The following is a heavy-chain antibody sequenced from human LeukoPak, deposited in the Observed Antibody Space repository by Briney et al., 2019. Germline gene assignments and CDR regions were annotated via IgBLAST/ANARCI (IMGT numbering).Heavy chain of an antibody. Sequence: GGSLRLSCAASGFTFSSYSMNWVRQAPGKGLEWVSSISSSSSYIYYADSVKGRFTISRDNAKNSLYLQMNSLSSEDTAVYYCARDSTYGDYVSYGMDVWGQGTTVTVSS. CDR2: ISSSSSYI. J-gene: IGHJ6*02. D-gene: IGHD4-17*01. V-gene: IGHV3-21*01. CDR3: ARDSTYGDYVSYGMDV. CDR1: GFTFSSYS.